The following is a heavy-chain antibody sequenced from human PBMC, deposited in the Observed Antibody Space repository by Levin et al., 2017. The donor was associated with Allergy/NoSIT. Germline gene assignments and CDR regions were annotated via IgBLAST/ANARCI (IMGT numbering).Heavy chain of an antibody. Sequence: SQTLSLPCTVSGDSIRSSYWSWIRQPPGKGLEWIGHIYYSGSTNYNASLKSRVTISIDTSKNLFSLRLSSVTAADTAVYYCARGSYSGFEHADSFDFWGPGTVVTVS. CDR3: ARGSYSGFEHADSFDF. D-gene: IGHD5-12*01. V-gene: IGHV4-59*01. CDR1: GDSIRSSY. J-gene: IGHJ3*01. CDR2: IYYSGST.